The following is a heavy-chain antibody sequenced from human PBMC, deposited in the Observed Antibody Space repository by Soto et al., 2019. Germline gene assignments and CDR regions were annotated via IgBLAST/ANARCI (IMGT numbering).Heavy chain of an antibody. CDR1: GFTFSSYG. Sequence: QVQLVESGGGVVQPGRSLRLSCAASGFTFSSYGMHWVRQAPGKGLEWVAVISYDGSNKYYADSVKGRFTISRDNSKNTLYLQMNSLRAEDTAVYYCAKEDWIQLWLQEVVYFDYWGQGTLVTVSS. D-gene: IGHD5-18*01. CDR3: AKEDWIQLWLQEVVYFDY. CDR2: ISYDGSNK. V-gene: IGHV3-30*18. J-gene: IGHJ4*02.